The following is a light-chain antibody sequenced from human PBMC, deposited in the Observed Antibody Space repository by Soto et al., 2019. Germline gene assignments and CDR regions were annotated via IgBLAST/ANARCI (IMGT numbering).Light chain of an antibody. CDR1: QSISNY. Sequence: DIQMTQSPSSLSASVGDRVSITCRASQSISNYLNWYQQKPGKAPKVVIYGASSLQSGVPSRFSGSGSGADFTRTITSLQPEDFATYYWQQSYSTPFTFGPGTKVDIK. J-gene: IGKJ3*01. CDR2: GAS. CDR3: QQSYSTPFT. V-gene: IGKV1-39*01.